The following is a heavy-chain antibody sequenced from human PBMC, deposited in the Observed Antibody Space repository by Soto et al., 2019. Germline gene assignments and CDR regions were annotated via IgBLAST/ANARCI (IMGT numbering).Heavy chain of an antibody. J-gene: IGHJ6*03. V-gene: IGHV3-48*01. CDR3: AREKYYDFWSYYYYYMDV. CDR2: ISSSSSTI. CDR1: GFTFSSYS. D-gene: IGHD3-3*01. Sequence: GGSLRLSCAASGFTFSSYSMNWVRQAPGKGLEWVSYISSSSSTIYYADSVKGRFTISRDNAKNSLYLQMNSLRAEDTAVYYCAREKYYDFWSYYYYYMDVWGKGTTVTVS.